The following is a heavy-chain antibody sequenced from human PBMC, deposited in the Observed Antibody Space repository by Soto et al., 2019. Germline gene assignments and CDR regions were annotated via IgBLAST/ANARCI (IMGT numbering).Heavy chain of an antibody. Sequence: QVQLQESGPGLVKPSDTLSLTCAVSGSSISSSTWWGWIRRPPGKGLEWFGYIDYSGTTNYNPSLKSRVTMSVDTSKNQFSLKLTSVTAVDTAVYYCARREIQGPIDYWGQGTLVTVSS. CDR1: GSSISSSTW. CDR3: ARREIQGPIDY. D-gene: IGHD1-26*01. J-gene: IGHJ4*02. CDR2: IDYSGTT. V-gene: IGHV4-28*01.